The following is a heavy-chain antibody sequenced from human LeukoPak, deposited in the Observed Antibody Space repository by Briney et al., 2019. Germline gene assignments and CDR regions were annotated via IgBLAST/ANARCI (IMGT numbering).Heavy chain of an antibody. D-gene: IGHD2-15*01. Sequence: GASVKVSCKASGYTFTSYDINWVRQATGQGLEWMGWMNPNSGNTGYAQKFQGRVTMTRNTSISTAYMELSSLRSEDTAVYYCARRCSGGSCYRAYAFDIWGQGTMVTASS. CDR1: GYTFTSYD. CDR3: ARRCSGGSCYRAYAFDI. J-gene: IGHJ3*02. CDR2: MNPNSGNT. V-gene: IGHV1-8*01.